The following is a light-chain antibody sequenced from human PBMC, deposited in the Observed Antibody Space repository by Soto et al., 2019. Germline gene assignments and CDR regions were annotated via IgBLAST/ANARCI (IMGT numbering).Light chain of an antibody. CDR1: QSISSW. Sequence: DIQMTRSPSTLSASVGDRVTITCRASQSISSWLAWYQQKPGKAPKLLIYDASSLESGVPSRFSGSGSGTEFTLTISSLQPDDFAHYYCQQPGLTFGVGTKVEIX. CDR2: DAS. J-gene: IGKJ4*01. CDR3: QQPGLT. V-gene: IGKV1-5*01.